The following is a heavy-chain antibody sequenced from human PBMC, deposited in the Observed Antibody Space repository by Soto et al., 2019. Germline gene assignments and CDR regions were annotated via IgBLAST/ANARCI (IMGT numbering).Heavy chain of an antibody. CDR1: GFTVSSNY. CDR2: IYSGGST. D-gene: IGHD2-15*01. CDR3: AREGVDCSGGSCYPDAFDI. V-gene: IGHV3-53*04. Sequence: GGSLRLSCAASGFTVSSNYMSWVRQAPGKGLEWVSVIYSGGSTYYADSVKGRFTISRHNSKNTLYLQMNSLRAEDTAVYYCAREGVDCSGGSCYPDAFDIWGQGTMVTVSS. J-gene: IGHJ3*02.